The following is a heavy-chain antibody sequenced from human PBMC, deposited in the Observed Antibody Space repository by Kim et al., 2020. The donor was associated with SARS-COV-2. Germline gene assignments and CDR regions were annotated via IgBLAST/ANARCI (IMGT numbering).Heavy chain of an antibody. CDR3: ARELYMVRGARMDV. D-gene: IGHD3-10*01. V-gene: IGHV3-21*01. CDR1: GFTFSSYS. Sequence: GGSLRLSCAASGFTFSSYSMNWVRQAPGKGLEWVSSISSSSSYIYYADSVKGRFTISRDNAKNSLYLQMNSLRAEDTAVYYCARELYMVRGARMDVWGQGTTVTVSS. CDR2: ISSSSSYI. J-gene: IGHJ6*02.